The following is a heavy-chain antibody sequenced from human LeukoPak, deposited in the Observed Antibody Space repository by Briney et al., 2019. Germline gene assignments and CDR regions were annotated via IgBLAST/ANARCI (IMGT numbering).Heavy chain of an antibody. D-gene: IGHD3-16*02. CDR3: ASDAWGSYRYPPYTGAPLGY. CDR1: GYTFTSYG. Sequence: ASVKVSCKASGYTFTSYGISWVRQAPGQGLGWMGWISAYNGNTNYAQKLQGRVTMTTDTSTSTAYMELRSLRSDDTAVYYCASDAWGSYRYPPYTGAPLGYWGQGALVTVSS. V-gene: IGHV1-18*01. CDR2: ISAYNGNT. J-gene: IGHJ4*02.